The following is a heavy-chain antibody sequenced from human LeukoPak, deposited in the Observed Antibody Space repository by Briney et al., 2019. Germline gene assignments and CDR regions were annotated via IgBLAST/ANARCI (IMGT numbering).Heavy chain of an antibody. Sequence: ASVKVSCKASGYIFTSYDINWVRQATGQGLEWMGWMNPNSGNTGYAQKFQGRVTMTRNTSISTAYMELSSLRSEDTAVYYCARDDSPTGYVYDYWGQGTLVAVSS. CDR1: GYIFTSYD. CDR2: MNPNSGNT. J-gene: IGHJ4*02. D-gene: IGHD3-9*01. V-gene: IGHV1-8*01. CDR3: ARDDSPTGYVYDY.